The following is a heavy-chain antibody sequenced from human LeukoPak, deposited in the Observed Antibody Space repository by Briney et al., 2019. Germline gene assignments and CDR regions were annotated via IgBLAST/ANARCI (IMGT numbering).Heavy chain of an antibody. CDR2: IYYSGST. J-gene: IGHJ4*02. CDR1: GGSIRSGSHY. D-gene: IGHD3-22*01. V-gene: IGHV4-39*02. CDR3: AKRDDSGGNLVDL. Sequence: PSETLSLTCTVSGGSIRSGSHYWAWIRQPPGKGLEWIGSIYYSGSTYYNPSLENRVTISIDTSKNHFSLKLSSLSAADTSLYYCAKRDDSGGNLVDLWGQGTLVTVS.